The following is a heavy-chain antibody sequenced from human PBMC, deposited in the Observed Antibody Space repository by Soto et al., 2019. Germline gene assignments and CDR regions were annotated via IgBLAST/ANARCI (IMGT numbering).Heavy chain of an antibody. J-gene: IGHJ6*02. V-gene: IGHV2-26*01. CDR2: IFSNDEK. CDR3: ARMRGSSGWYRHYYYGMDV. CDR1: GFSLSNARMG. D-gene: IGHD6-19*01. Sequence: ESGPTLVNPTETLTLTCTVSGFSLSNARMGVSWIRQPPGKALEWLAHIFSNDEKSYSTSLKSRLTISKDTSKSQVVLTMTNMDPVDTATYYCARMRGSSGWYRHYYYGMDVWGQGTTVTVSS.